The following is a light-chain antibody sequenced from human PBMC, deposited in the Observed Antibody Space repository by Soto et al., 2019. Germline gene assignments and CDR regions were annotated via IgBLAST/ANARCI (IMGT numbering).Light chain of an antibody. CDR3: GSWDSSLTANV. Sequence: QSVLTQPPSVSAAPGQKVTISCSGTTSNVANNFVSWYQQCPGKAPKLLIYDDIRRPSGIPDRFSASKSGTSATLGITGLQTGDEADYSCGSWDSSLTANVFGTGTKVTVL. CDR1: TSNVANNF. V-gene: IGLV1-51*01. CDR2: DDI. J-gene: IGLJ1*01.